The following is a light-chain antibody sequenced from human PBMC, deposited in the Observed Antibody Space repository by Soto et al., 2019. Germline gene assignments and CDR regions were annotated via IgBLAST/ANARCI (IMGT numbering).Light chain of an antibody. CDR3: QHYDSLPIT. CDR2: GAS. V-gene: IGKV3-20*01. Sequence: EIMLTQSPGTLSLSPGERATLSCRASQSVSSSYLACYQQKPGQPPRLLIYGASSRATGIPDRFSGSGSGTDFTLTISRLEPEDFAVFYCQHYDSLPITFGQGTRLEIK. J-gene: IGKJ5*01. CDR1: QSVSSSY.